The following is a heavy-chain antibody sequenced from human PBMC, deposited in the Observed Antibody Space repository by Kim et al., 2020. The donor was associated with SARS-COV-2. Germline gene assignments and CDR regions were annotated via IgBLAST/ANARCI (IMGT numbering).Heavy chain of an antibody. CDR2: IVVGSGNT. CDR3: GAGYSSSWYVYYGMDV. J-gene: IGHJ6*02. D-gene: IGHD6-13*01. V-gene: IGHV1-58*01. Sequence: SVKVSCKASGFTFTSSAVQWVRQARGQRLEWIGWIVVGSGNTNYAQKFQERVTITRDMSTSTAYMELSSLRSEDTAVYYCGAGYSSSWYVYYGMDVWGQGTTVTVSS. CDR1: GFTFTSSA.